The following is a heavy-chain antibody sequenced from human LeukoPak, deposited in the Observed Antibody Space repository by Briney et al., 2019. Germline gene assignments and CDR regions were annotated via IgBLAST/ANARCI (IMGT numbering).Heavy chain of an antibody. V-gene: IGHV1-18*01. J-gene: IGHJ6*02. Sequence: ASVKVSCKASGHSFGNYGFSWVRQAPGQGLEWMGSISAHNGNTNFAQKLQGRVTMTTDTSTTTAYMELRSLRSDDTAVYYCAREVVNFHGSGSFSPRQDYYGMDVWGQGTTVIVSS. CDR1: GHSFGNYG. CDR3: AREVVNFHGSGSFSPRQDYYGMDV. D-gene: IGHD3-10*01. CDR2: ISAHNGNT.